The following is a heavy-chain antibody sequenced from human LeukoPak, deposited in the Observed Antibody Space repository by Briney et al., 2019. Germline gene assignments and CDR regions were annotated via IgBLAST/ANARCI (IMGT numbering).Heavy chain of an antibody. CDR2: ISSGSSYI. J-gene: IGHJ4*02. Sequence: GGSLRLSCAASGFTFTSYSMNWVRQAPGKGLEWVSSISSGSSYIYYGDSVKGRFTISRDNAKNSLYLQMNSLGAEDTAVYYCARARDGSSWNYFDYWGQGTLVTVSS. V-gene: IGHV3-21*01. CDR3: ARARDGSSWNYFDY. CDR1: GFTFTSYS. D-gene: IGHD6-13*01.